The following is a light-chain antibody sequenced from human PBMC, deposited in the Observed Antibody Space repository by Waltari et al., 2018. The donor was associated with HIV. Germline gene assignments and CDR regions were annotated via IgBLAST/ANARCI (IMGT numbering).Light chain of an antibody. CDR2: EDS. Sequence: FVLTQPPSLSVAPGPTAAISCAGDKIPTKSVHWYQHMPGQAPVLVYSEDSGRASGIPERFSGSKSGRTATLPIGGLEAGDEADYYCQVWDSSRDGVVCGGGTKLTVL. CDR1: KIPTKS. CDR3: QVWDSSRDGVV. J-gene: IGLJ2*01. V-gene: IGLV3-21*02.